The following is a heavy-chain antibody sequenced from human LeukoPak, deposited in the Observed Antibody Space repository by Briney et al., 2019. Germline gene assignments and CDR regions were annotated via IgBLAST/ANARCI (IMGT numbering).Heavy chain of an antibody. Sequence: GESLRLSCAASGFTFSSYWMSWVRQAPGKGLEWVANIKLDGSEKYYVDSVKGRFTISRDNAENSLYLQMSSLRAEDTAVYYCARGVAFDFWGQGTLVTVSS. D-gene: IGHD3-10*01. CDR1: GFTFSSYW. CDR3: ARGVAFDF. CDR2: IKLDGSEK. J-gene: IGHJ4*02. V-gene: IGHV3-7*01.